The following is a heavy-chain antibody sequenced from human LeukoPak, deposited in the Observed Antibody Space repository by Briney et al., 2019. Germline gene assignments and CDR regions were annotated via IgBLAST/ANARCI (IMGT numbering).Heavy chain of an antibody. D-gene: IGHD3-10*01. CDR1: GYTFTSYD. CDR3: AKDQKLLTYYYYYMDV. V-gene: IGHV1-8*01. CDR2: MNPNSGNT. J-gene: IGHJ6*03. Sequence: ASVKVSCKASGYTFTSYDINWVRQATGQGLEWMGWMNPNSGNTGYAQKFQGRVTMTRNTSISTAYMELSSLRSEDTAVYYCAKDQKLLTYYYYYMDVWGKGTTVTVSS.